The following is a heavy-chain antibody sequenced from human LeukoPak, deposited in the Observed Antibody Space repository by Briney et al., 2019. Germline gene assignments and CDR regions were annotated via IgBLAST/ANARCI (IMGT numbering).Heavy chain of an antibody. Sequence: SVKVSCKASRGTFSSYGVSWVRQAPGQGLEWMGRIIPIFGTANYAQKFQGRVTITTDESTSTAYMELSSLRSEDTAVYYCARGSREYYYDSSAKGGAFDIWGQGTMVTPSS. D-gene: IGHD3-22*01. CDR1: RGTFSSYG. V-gene: IGHV1-69*05. CDR2: IIPIFGTA. CDR3: ARGSREYYYDSSAKGGAFDI. J-gene: IGHJ3*02.